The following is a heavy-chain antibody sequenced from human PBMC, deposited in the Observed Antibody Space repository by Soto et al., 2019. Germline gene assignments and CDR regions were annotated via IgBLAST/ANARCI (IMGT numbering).Heavy chain of an antibody. J-gene: IGHJ4*02. V-gene: IGHV2-5*01. CDR1: GFSLSSTAVG. CDR2: IYWNDDN. D-gene: IGHD6-19*01. CDR3: AHGSGWLSDY. Sequence: QITLKESGPTLVKPTQTLTLTCTFSGFSLSSTAVGVNWISQPPGKALEWLALIYWNDDNHYSPSLKSRLTVTKDTSKNQVVLTMTNMDPMDTSTYYCAHGSGWLSDYWGQGTLVTVSS.